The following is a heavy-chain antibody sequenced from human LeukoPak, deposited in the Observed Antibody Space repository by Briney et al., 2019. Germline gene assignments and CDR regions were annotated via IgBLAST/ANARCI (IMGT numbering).Heavy chain of an antibody. D-gene: IGHD2-2*01. CDR3: ARHGLYCSSTSCYLFDY. J-gene: IGHJ4*02. Sequence: GESLKISCKGSGYSFTNYWIAWVRQMPGKGLEWAGIIYPGDSDTRYSPSFQGQVTISADKSISTAYLQWSSLKASDTAMYYCARHGLYCSSTSCYLFDYWGQGTLVTVSS. V-gene: IGHV5-51*01. CDR2: IYPGDSDT. CDR1: GYSFTNYW.